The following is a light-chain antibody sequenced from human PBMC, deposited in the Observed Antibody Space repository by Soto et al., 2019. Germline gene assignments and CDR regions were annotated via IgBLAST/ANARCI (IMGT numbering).Light chain of an antibody. J-gene: IGKJ4*01. CDR2: DVS. Sequence: EVVLAQPPDTLSLSPGARATLSCRASQSVGTFLNWYQHKPGQAPRLLIYDVSKRATGIPARFGGSGSGTAFTLTIRKLEPADFAVYYCQHRATWPPSVTFGGGTRV. CDR1: QSVGTF. CDR3: QHRATWPPSVT. V-gene: IGKV3-11*01.